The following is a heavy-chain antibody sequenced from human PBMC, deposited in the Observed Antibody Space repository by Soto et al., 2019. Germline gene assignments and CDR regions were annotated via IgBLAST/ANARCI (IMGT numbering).Heavy chain of an antibody. V-gene: IGHV5-51*01. J-gene: IGHJ5*01. D-gene: IGHD6-19*01. CDR1: GYTFSNHW. CDR2: IYPGDSES. Sequence: RESLKISCRGSGYTFSNHWIAWVRQTPGKGLEWMGIIYPGDSESRYSPSFQGQVTISVDKSITTAYLQWSSLKASDTAMYYCARESTGWPNWFDSWGQGTLVTVSS. CDR3: ARESTGWPNWFDS.